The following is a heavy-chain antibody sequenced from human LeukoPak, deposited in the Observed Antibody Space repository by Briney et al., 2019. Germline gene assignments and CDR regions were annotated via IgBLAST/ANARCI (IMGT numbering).Heavy chain of an antibody. Sequence: GGSLRLSCAASGFTFSSYAMSWVRQAPGKGLEWASAISGSGGSTYYADSVKGRFTISRDNSKNTLYLQMNSLRAEDTAVYYCAKDFQNYYDSSGYSSVFGYWGQGTLVTVSS. J-gene: IGHJ4*02. D-gene: IGHD3-22*01. CDR2: ISGSGGST. CDR3: AKDFQNYYDSSGYSSVFGY. CDR1: GFTFSSYA. V-gene: IGHV3-23*01.